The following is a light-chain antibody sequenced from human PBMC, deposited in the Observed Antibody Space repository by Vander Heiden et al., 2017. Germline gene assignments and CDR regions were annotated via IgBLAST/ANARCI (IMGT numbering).Light chain of an antibody. Sequence: DIVLTQSPATLSLSPGERATLSCRASQSVSSYLAWYQQKPGQAPRLLIYDASNRATGIQARFSGSGYGTDFTLTISSRETEDFAVYYCQQRSNGPQLFTFGHGTKVDIK. J-gene: IGKJ3*01. CDR3: QQRSNGPQLFT. V-gene: IGKV3-11*01. CDR1: QSVSSY. CDR2: DAS.